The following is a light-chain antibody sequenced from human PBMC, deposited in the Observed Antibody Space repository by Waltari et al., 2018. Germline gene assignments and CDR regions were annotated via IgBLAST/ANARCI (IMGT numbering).Light chain of an antibody. CDR3: TSRDFTGTVF. V-gene: IGLV3-19*01. CDR1: SLRTYD. J-gene: IGLJ2*01. CDR2: GKN. Sequence: SSELTQDPAVSVALGQTVRITCQGDSLRTYDASWYQQKPGQAPMLLIYGKNRRPSGIPDRFSCSTSGTTASLTITGAQAEDEADYHCTSRDFTGTVFFGGGTKVTVL.